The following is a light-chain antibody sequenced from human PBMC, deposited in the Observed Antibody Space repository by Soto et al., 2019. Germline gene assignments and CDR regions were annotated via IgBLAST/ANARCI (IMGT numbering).Light chain of an antibody. CDR2: DVS. V-gene: IGLV2-14*01. CDR3: SVYTRGSTLV. J-gene: IGLJ3*02. Sequence: QSALTQPASVSVSPGQSITISCTGTSSDVGGYNYVSWYKQHPGKAPKLMIYDVSNRPSGVSNRVSGCKSGNTASLSISALQAEEEANYYCSVYTRGSTLVFGGGTELAV. CDR1: SSDVGGYNY.